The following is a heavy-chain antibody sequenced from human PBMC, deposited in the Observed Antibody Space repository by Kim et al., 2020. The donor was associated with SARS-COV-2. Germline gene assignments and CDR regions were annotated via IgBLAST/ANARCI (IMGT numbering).Heavy chain of an antibody. CDR3: ARSEYKTNDY. Sequence: YIYYADSVKGRFTISRDNAQNSLYLQMNSLRAEDTAVYYCARSEYKTNDYWGQGTLVTVSS. V-gene: IGHV3-21*01. J-gene: IGHJ4*02. CDR2: YI. D-gene: IGHD6-6*01.